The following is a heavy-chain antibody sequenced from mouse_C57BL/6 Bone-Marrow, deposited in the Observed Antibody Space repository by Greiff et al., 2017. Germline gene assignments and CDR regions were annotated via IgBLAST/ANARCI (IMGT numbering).Heavy chain of an antibody. J-gene: IGHJ4*01. CDR2: IFPRSGNT. CDR1: GYTFTSYG. V-gene: IGHV1-81*01. CDR3: ARYLYDYPLYYYAMDF. D-gene: IGHD2-4*01. Sequence: VMLVESGAELARPGASVKLSCKASGYTFTSYGISWVKQRTGQGLEWIGEIFPRSGNTYYNEKVKGKATLTADKSYSTAYMELRSLTSEHSAVYFCARYLYDYPLYYYAMDFWGQGTSVTVTS.